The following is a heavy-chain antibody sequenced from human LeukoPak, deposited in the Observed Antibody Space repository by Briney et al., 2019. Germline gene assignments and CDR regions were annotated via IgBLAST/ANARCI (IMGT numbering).Heavy chain of an antibody. J-gene: IGHJ4*02. CDR3: ARENSGSYRPLDY. CDR1: GGSISSYF. Sequence: SETLSLTCTVSGGSISSYFWSWIRQPAGKGLEWIGRIHTSGSTNYNPSLKSRVTMSVDTSKNQLSLNVTPVTAADTAVYYCARENSGSYRPLDYWGQGTLVTVSS. CDR2: IHTSGST. V-gene: IGHV4-4*07. D-gene: IGHD1-26*01.